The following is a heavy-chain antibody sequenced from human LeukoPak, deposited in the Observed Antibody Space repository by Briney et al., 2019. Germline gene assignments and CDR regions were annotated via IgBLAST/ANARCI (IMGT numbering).Heavy chain of an antibody. CDR3: AKALSGYHFDY. V-gene: IGHV3-23*01. CDR2: ISGSGGNT. D-gene: IGHD5-12*01. Sequence: PGGSLRLSCAASGFTLSSYGMSWVRRAPGKGLEWVSGISGSGGNTYYADSVKGRFTISRDNSQNTLYLQMNTLGAEDTAVYYCAKALSGYHFDYWGQGTLVTVSA. CDR1: GFTLSSYG. J-gene: IGHJ4*02.